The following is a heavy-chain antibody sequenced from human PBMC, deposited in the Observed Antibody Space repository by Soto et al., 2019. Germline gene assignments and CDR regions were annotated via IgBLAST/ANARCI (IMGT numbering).Heavy chain of an antibody. D-gene: IGHD3-16*02. V-gene: IGHV3-15*01. CDR3: VIYDYIWGTYRVRWAY. J-gene: IGHJ4*02. Sequence: EVQLMESGGGLVNPGGSLRLSCVASGFPFSYSWMSWVRQAPGKGLEWVARIKSETDGGTTDYAAPVKGRFTISIDDSKNTLELQMNSLNTEDTAVYYCVIYDYIWGTYRVRWAYWGQGTLVTVSS. CDR2: IKSETDGGTT. CDR1: GFPFSYSW.